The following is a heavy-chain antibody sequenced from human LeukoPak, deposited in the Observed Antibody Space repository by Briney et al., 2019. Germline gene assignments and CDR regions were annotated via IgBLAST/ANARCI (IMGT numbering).Heavy chain of an antibody. J-gene: IGHJ4*02. CDR1: GFTFSTYS. CDR3: ARDHNWVFDY. CDR2: ISSTDMI. V-gene: IGHV3-48*02. D-gene: IGHD1-20*01. Sequence: GGSLRLSCAASGFTFSTYSINWVRQAPGKGLEWISYISSTDMISYADSVKGRFTISRDNAKNSLYLQMNSLRDDDTAVYYCARDHNWVFDYWGQGTPVTVSS.